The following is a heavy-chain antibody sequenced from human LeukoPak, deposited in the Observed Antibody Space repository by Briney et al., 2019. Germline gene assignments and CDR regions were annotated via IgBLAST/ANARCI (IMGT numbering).Heavy chain of an antibody. J-gene: IGHJ4*02. Sequence: SETLSLTCTVSGGSISSTSHYWGWIRQPPGKGLEWIGSVYYSGSTYYNPSLKSRVTISVDTSKNQFSLRLSSVTATDMAVCFCARLGYSVSWTDCWGQGILVTVSS. CDR2: VYYSGST. CDR3: ARLGYSVSWTDC. V-gene: IGHV4-39*01. CDR1: GGSISSTSHY. D-gene: IGHD6-13*01.